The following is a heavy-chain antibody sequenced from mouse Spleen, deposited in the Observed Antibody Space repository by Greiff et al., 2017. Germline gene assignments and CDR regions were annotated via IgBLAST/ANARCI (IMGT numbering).Heavy chain of an antibody. CDR1: GYTFTDYY. V-gene: IGHV1-26*01. CDR3: ARFRYYDGSYEDWYFDV. CDR2: INPNNGGT. Sequence: VQLKQSGPELVKPGASVKISCKASGYTFTDYYMNWVKQSHGKSLEWIGDINPNNGGTSYNQKFKGKATLTVDKSSSTAYMELRSLTSEDSAVYYCARFRYYDGSYEDWYFDVWGAGTTVTVSS. J-gene: IGHJ1*01. D-gene: IGHD1-1*01.